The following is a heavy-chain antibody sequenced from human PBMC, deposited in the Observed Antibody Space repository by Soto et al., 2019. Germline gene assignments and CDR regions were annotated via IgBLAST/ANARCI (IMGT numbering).Heavy chain of an antibody. CDR2: IKSKTDGGTT. CDR3: TTDVVPYDFWSGSFFDY. V-gene: IGHV3-15*01. J-gene: IGHJ4*02. CDR1: GFTFSNAW. D-gene: IGHD3-3*01. Sequence: EVQLVESGGGLVKPGGSLRLSCAASGFTFSNAWMSWVRQAPGKGLEWVGRIKSKTDGGTTDYAAPVKGRFTISRDDSKNTLYLQMNSLKTEDTAVYYCTTDVVPYDFWSGSFFDYWGQGTLVTVSS.